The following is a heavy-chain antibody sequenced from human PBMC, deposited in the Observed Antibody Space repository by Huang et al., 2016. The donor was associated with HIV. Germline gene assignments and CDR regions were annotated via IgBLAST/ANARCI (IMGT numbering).Heavy chain of an antibody. J-gene: IGHJ4*02. V-gene: IGHV3-30*02. D-gene: IGHD3-16*01. Sequence: QVQLVESGGGVAQPGESLRLACAASGFNVSNYGMHWVRQAPGKGLGWVAFSRYDGSDRLDADFAKGRFTVSRENSDNTLFLQIKSLRLEDTAIYYCARDTWGGVTVHWGQGTLVTVST. CDR1: GFNVSNYG. CDR2: SRYDGSDR. CDR3: ARDTWGGVTVH.